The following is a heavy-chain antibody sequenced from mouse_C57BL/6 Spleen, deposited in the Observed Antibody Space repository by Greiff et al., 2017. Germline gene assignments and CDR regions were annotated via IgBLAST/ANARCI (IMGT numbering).Heavy chain of an antibody. J-gene: IGHJ4*01. V-gene: IGHV5-6*01. CDR2: ISSGGSYT. Sequence: EVKLVESGGDLVKPGGSLKLSCAASGFTFSSYGMSWVRQTPDKRLEWVATISSGGSYTYYPDSVKGRFTISRDNAKNTLYLQMSSLKSEDTAMYYCARDYGSSLYYAMDYWGQGTSVTVSS. CDR3: ARDYGSSLYYAMDY. D-gene: IGHD1-1*01. CDR1: GFTFSSYG.